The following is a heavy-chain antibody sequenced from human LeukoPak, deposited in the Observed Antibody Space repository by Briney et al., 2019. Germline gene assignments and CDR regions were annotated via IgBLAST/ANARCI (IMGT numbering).Heavy chain of an antibody. D-gene: IGHD2-8*01. Sequence: SETLSLTCSVSGASIHDYYWTWIRQPPGKGLEWVGYVYHTGTSGYHPSLKSRVAMSLDTSKNQVSLKVRSVTAADTSVYFCTRVVNGGHFDYWGQGTLVTVSS. V-gene: IGHV4-59*12. CDR3: TRVVNGGHFDY. CDR1: GASIHDYY. J-gene: IGHJ4*02. CDR2: VYHTGTS.